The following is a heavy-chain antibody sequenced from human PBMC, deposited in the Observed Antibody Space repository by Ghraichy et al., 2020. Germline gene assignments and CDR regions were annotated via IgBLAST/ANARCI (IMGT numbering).Heavy chain of an antibody. J-gene: IGHJ4*02. Sequence: LSLTCAASGFTFSNAWMSWVRQAPGKGLEWVGRIKSKTDGGTTDYAAPVKGRFTISRDDSKNTLYLQMNSLKTEDTAVYYCTTEVRIAVAKVSDYWGQGTLVTVSS. D-gene: IGHD6-19*01. CDR1: GFTFSNAW. CDR2: IKSKTDGGTT. CDR3: TTEVRIAVAKVSDY. V-gene: IGHV3-15*01.